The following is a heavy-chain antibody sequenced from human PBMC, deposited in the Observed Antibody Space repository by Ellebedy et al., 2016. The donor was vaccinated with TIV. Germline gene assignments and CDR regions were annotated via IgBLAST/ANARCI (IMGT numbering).Heavy chain of an antibody. CDR3: AAGWVPAAPLQP. D-gene: IGHD2-2*01. V-gene: IGHV4-59*12. CDR1: GGSLSTYY. Sequence: MPSETLSLTCTVSGGSLSTYYWSWIRQPPGKGLEWIGYIYYSGSTNYNPSLKSRVTISVDTSKNQFSLKLSSVTAADTAVYYCAAGWVPAAPLQPWGQGTLVTVSS. J-gene: IGHJ5*02. CDR2: IYYSGST.